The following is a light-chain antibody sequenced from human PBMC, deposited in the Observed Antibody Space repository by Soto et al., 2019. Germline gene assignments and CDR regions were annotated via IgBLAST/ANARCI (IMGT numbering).Light chain of an antibody. CDR1: SGHSSYA. J-gene: IGLJ2*01. CDR2: LNSDGSH. Sequence: QLVLTQSPSASASLGASVKLTCTLSSGHSSYAIAWHQQQPEKGPRYLMKLNSDGSHSKGDGIPDRFSGSSSGAERYLTISSLQSEDEAEYSCQTWGTGIQVVFGGGTKLTVL. CDR3: QTWGTGIQVV. V-gene: IGLV4-69*01.